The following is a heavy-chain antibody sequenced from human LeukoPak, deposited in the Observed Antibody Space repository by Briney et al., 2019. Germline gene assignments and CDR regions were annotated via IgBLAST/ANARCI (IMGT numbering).Heavy chain of an antibody. J-gene: IGHJ4*02. CDR3: ARVLTSSGYPQPDY. V-gene: IGHV3-66*01. CDR1: GFTVSSYY. D-gene: IGHD3-22*01. CDR2: IYSGGST. Sequence: GGSLRLSCAASGFTVSSYYMNRVRQAPGKGLEWVSVIYSGGSTYYADSVKGRFTVSRDNSKNTLYLQMNSLRPEDTAVYYCARVLTSSGYPQPDYWGQGTLVTVSS.